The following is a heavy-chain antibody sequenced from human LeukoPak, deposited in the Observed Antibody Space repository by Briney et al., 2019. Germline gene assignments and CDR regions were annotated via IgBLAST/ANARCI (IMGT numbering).Heavy chain of an antibody. CDR2: INPDNGNT. J-gene: IGHJ4*02. CDR3: ARDFGTGSYLEY. D-gene: IGHD3-10*01. Sequence: ASVKVSCKPSGYTFTTYGLSWVRQVPGQGHEWMGWINPDNGNTNYAQKFRGRVTMTTDASTSTVYMELRSLRSDDTAVYYCARDFGTGSYLEYWGQGTPITVSS. V-gene: IGHV1-18*01. CDR1: GYTFTTYG.